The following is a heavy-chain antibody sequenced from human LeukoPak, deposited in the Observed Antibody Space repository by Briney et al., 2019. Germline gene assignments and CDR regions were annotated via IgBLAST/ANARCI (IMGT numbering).Heavy chain of an antibody. D-gene: IGHD4-17*01. V-gene: IGHV1-69*13. Sequence: ASVKVSCKASGGTFSSYAISWVRQAPGQGLEWMGGIIPIFGTANYAQKFQGRVTITADESTSTAYMELSSLRSEDTAVYYCARDLDYGDCVSVYGAFDIWGQGTMVTVSS. J-gene: IGHJ3*02. CDR1: GGTFSSYA. CDR2: IIPIFGTA. CDR3: ARDLDYGDCVSVYGAFDI.